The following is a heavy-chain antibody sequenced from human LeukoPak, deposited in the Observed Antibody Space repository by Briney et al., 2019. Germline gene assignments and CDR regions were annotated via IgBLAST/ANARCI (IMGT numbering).Heavy chain of an antibody. D-gene: IGHD2-2*01. CDR3: AKDRAYQVLSFWFDP. J-gene: IGHJ5*02. CDR2: IKKDGTEK. Sequence: PGGSLSLSCAVYAFTLSSKWMEWVSQAPGGGLECVANIKKDGTEKNYVDSVKGRFTISRDNAKNSLYLQMNSLRTEDTAVYYCAKDRAYQVLSFWFDPWGQGTLVTVSS. V-gene: IGHV3-7*05. CDR1: AFTLSSKW.